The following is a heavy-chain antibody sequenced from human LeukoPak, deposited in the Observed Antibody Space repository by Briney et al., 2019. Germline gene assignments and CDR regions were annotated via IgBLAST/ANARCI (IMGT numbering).Heavy chain of an antibody. Sequence: SETLSLTCTVSGGSISSYYWSWIRQSPGKGLEWIGYIYYSGSTNYNPSLKSRVTISVDTSKNQFSLKLSSVTAADTAVYYCARGYCRGTSCNRYTFDMWGQGTMVTVSS. CDR3: ARGYCRGTSCNRYTFDM. CDR2: IYYSGST. J-gene: IGHJ3*02. V-gene: IGHV4-59*01. CDR1: GGSISSYY. D-gene: IGHD2-2*01.